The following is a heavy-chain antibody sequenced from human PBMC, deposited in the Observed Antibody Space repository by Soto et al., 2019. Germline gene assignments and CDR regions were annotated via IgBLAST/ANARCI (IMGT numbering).Heavy chain of an antibody. CDR2: INTDGSST. J-gene: IGHJ4*02. V-gene: IGHV3-74*01. CDR3: ARRGSGVTRGLHY. D-gene: IGHD2-15*01. CDR1: GFTFISYW. Sequence: EVQLVESGGGLVQPGGSLRLSCAASGFTFISYWMHWVRQAPGKGLVWISRINTDGSSTSYVDSVQGRFTISRDNGKNTLFLQMNSLRGEDTAVYYCARRGSGVTRGLHYWGQGTLVTVSS.